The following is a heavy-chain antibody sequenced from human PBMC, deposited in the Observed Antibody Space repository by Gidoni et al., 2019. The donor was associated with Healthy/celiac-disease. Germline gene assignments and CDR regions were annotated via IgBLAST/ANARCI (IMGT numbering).Heavy chain of an antibody. D-gene: IGHD2-21*01. CDR3: ARSVGIGWFDP. Sequence: QVQLQESGPGLVKPSETLSLPCTAPGGSISSYYWSWFRQPPGKGLEWIGYIDYSGRTNYNPPLKSRVTRAVDTSKNQVSLKLSSVTAADTAVYYCARSVGIGWFDPWGQGTLVTVSS. CDR1: GGSISSYY. CDR2: IDYSGRT. V-gene: IGHV4-59*01. J-gene: IGHJ5*02.